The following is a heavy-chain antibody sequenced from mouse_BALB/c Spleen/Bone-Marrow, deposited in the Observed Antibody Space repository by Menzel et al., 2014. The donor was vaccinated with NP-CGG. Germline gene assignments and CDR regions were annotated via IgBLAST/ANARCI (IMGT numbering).Heavy chain of an antibody. V-gene: IGHV1-4*02. Sequence: VMLVESAAELARPGASVKLSCKASGYIFTSYTIQWIKQRPGQGLEWIGYINPSIGYTEYNQEFKDKTTLTADTSSSTTYMQLSSLTSEDSAVYYCAREGTYYAYFDYWGQGTTLTVSS. CDR1: GYIFTSYT. CDR2: INPSIGYT. D-gene: IGHD1-1*01. J-gene: IGHJ2*01. CDR3: AREGTYYAYFDY.